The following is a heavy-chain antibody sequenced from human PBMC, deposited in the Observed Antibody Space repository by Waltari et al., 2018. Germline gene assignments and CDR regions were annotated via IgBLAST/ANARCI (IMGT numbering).Heavy chain of an antibody. CDR3: ARDHWWQQATLGLDFDY. J-gene: IGHJ4*02. Sequence: QVQLVQSGAEVKEPGASVKVSCKASGYIFTTYGITWVRQAPGQGLEWMGWISAYNGNTNYAQKFQGRVTLTTDTSTSTAYMELRSLRSDDTAMYYCARDHWWQQATLGLDFDYWGQGTLVTVSS. D-gene: IGHD2-15*01. CDR1: GYIFTTYG. CDR2: ISAYNGNT. V-gene: IGHV1-18*01.